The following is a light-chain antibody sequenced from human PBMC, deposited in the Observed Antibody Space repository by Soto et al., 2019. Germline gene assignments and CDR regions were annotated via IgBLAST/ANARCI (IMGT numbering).Light chain of an antibody. CDR2: DAS. V-gene: IGKV1-13*02. CDR3: QQFNSYPLT. CDR1: QGISSA. Sequence: AIQLTQSPSSLSASVGDRVTITCRASQGISSALAWYQQKPGKAPKLLIYDASSLESGVPSRCSGRGSGTDFTLTISSLQPEDFDTYYCQQFNSYPLTFCPGTKGDIK. J-gene: IGKJ3*01.